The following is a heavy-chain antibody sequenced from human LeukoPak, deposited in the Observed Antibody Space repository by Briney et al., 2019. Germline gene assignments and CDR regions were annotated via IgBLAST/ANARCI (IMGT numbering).Heavy chain of an antibody. CDR1: GGSISSGGYC. CDR3: ARVVVTYAAFYFDY. CDR2: IHHSGST. V-gene: IGHV4-30-2*01. Sequence: SETLSLTCAVSGGSISSGGYCWSWIRQPPGKGLEWIANIHHSGSTFYNPSLKSRVTVSVDRSKNQFSLNLSSMTAADTAVYYCARVVVTYAAFYFDYWGQGTLVTVSS. J-gene: IGHJ4*02. D-gene: IGHD2-21*02.